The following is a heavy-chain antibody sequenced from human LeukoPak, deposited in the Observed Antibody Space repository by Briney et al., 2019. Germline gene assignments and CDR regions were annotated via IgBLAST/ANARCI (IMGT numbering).Heavy chain of an antibody. CDR1: GFTFSSYA. Sequence: PGRSLRLSCAASGFTFSSYAMHWVRQAPGKGLGWVAVISYDGSRIFYADSVKGRFTISRDNSKNTLYLQMNSLITEDTAVYYCARRKEASSLDTWGQGTLVTVSS. CDR3: ARRKEASSLDT. V-gene: IGHV3-30-3*01. D-gene: IGHD2-2*01. J-gene: IGHJ3*02. CDR2: ISYDGSRI.